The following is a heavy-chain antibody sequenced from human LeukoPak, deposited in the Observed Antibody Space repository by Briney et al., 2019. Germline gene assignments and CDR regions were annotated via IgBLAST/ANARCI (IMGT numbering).Heavy chain of an antibody. V-gene: IGHV1-2*02. CDR3: ARVDYYGSGSYASYHFDY. CDR2: INPNSGGT. D-gene: IGHD3-10*01. J-gene: IGHJ4*02. Sequence: ASVKVSCKASGYTFTGYYMHWVRQAPGQGLEWMGWINPNSGGTNYAQKFQGRVTMTRDTSISTAYMELSRLRSDDTAVYYCARVDYYGSGSYASYHFDYWGQGTLVTVSS. CDR1: GYTFTGYY.